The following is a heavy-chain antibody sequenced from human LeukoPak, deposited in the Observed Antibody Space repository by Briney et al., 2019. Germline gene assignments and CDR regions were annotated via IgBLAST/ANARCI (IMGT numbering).Heavy chain of an antibody. Sequence: ASVTVSCTASGYTFTSYGISWVRQAPGQGLEWMGWISAYNGNTNYAQKLQGRVTMTTDTSTSTAYMELRSLRSDDTAVYYCARDDYGGNAGEIDYWGQGTLVTVSS. CDR2: ISAYNGNT. V-gene: IGHV1-18*01. CDR1: GYTFTSYG. J-gene: IGHJ4*02. D-gene: IGHD4-23*01. CDR3: ARDDYGGNAGEIDY.